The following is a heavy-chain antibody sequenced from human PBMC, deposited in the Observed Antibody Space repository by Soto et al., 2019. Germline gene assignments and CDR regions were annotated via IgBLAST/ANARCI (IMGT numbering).Heavy chain of an antibody. V-gene: IGHV4-31*03. CDR3: AGSRITMVRGVIMSGMDV. Sequence: SETLSLTCTVSGGSISSGGYYLSCIRQHPGNGLEWIGYIYYSGSTYYNPSLKSRVTISVDTSKNQFSLKLSSVTAADTAVYYCAGSRITMVRGVIMSGMDVWGQGTTVTVSS. CDR1: GGSISSGGYY. CDR2: IYYSGST. D-gene: IGHD3-10*01. J-gene: IGHJ6*02.